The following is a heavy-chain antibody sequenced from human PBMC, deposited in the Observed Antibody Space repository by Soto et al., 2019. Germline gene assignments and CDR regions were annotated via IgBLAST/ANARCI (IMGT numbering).Heavy chain of an antibody. CDR2: IYYSGST. CDR3: ARRYGGAFDI. CDR1: GGSISSYY. Sequence: QVQLQESGPGLVKPSETLSLTCTVSGGSISSYYWIWSRQPPGQGLEWIGYIYYSGSTNYNPSLKSRVTISVDTAKNQFSLKLSSVTAADTAVYYCARRYGGAFDIWGQGTMVTVSS. J-gene: IGHJ3*02. D-gene: IGHD4-17*01. V-gene: IGHV4-59*08.